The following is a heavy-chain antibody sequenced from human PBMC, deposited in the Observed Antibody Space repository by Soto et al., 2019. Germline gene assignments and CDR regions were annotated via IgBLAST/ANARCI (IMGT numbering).Heavy chain of an antibody. CDR3: ARGEYITRRGFDV. J-gene: IGHJ6*02. V-gene: IGHV3-20*04. CDR2: VSWNGDNT. Sequence: EVQLAESGGGVARPGGSRRLSCAASGIAFGDYGMTWVRRVPGKGLEWVAGVSWNGDNTGYADFAKGRFTISRDNSKMSLLLEMNSLRVEDTAFYYCARGEYITRRGFDVWGQGTPVTVSS. D-gene: IGHD6-6*01. CDR1: GIAFGDYG.